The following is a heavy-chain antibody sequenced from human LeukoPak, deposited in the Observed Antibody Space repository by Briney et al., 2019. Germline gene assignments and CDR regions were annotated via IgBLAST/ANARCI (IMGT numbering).Heavy chain of an antibody. J-gene: IGHJ4*02. Sequence: GGSLRLSCAASGFTFSSYGMHWVRQAPGKGLEWVAVIWYDGSNKYYADSVKGRFTISRDNSKNTLYLQRNSLRAEDTAVYYCAKDSAITMAHYFDYWGQGTLVTVSS. D-gene: IGHD3-10*01. V-gene: IGHV3-33*06. CDR3: AKDSAITMAHYFDY. CDR2: IWYDGSNK. CDR1: GFTFSSYG.